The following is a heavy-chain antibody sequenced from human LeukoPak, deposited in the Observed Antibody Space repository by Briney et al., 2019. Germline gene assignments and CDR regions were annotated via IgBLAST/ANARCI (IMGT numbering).Heavy chain of an antibody. Sequence: PGGSLRLSCAASGFTFSTYSMSWIRQAPGKGLEWVSYISSSGSTIYYADSVKGRFTISRDNAKNSLYLQMNSLRAEDTAVYYCARESIAAAGTDFDYWGQGTLVTVSS. CDR3: ARESIAAAGTDFDY. CDR2: ISSSGSTI. D-gene: IGHD6-13*01. J-gene: IGHJ4*02. CDR1: GFTFSTYS. V-gene: IGHV3-48*04.